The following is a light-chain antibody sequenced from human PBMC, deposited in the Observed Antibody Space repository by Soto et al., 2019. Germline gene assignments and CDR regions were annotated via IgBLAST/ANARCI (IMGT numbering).Light chain of an antibody. CDR3: QQYGSSVRT. J-gene: IGKJ2*01. V-gene: IGKV3-20*01. CDR1: QSLSSNY. CDR2: GSS. Sequence: EIVLTQSPGTLSLSPGERATLSCRASQSLSSNYLAWYQQKPGQALRLLIYGSSSRATGIPDSFSGSGSGTDFTLTISRLEPEDFAVYYCQQYGSSVRTFGQGTKLEIK.